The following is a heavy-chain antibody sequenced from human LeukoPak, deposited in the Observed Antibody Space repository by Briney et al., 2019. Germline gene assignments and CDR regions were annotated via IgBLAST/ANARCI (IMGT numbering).Heavy chain of an antibody. CDR3: ARGRSSSWSSFDY. D-gene: IGHD6-13*01. Sequence: SETLSLTCTVSGGSISSGDYYWRSIRQPLGRGLERIAYIYNNGRTYYNPSLKSRVTISVDTSKNLFSLKVSSVTAADAAVYYCARGRSSSWSSFDYWGQGTWSPSPQ. V-gene: IGHV4-30-4*01. CDR2: IYNNGRT. CDR1: GGSISSGDYY. J-gene: IGHJ4*02.